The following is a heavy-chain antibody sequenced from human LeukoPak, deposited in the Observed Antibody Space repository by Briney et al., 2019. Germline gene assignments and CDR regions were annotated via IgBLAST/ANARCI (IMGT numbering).Heavy chain of an antibody. CDR3: AAYDSSGYVDY. D-gene: IGHD3-22*01. CDR1: GFTFSSYS. Sequence: GRSLRLSCAASGFTFSSYSMNWVRQAPGKGLEWVSFISGRGSYIYYVESVKGRSTISRDNAKNSVYLEMHRLRAEDTAVYYCAAYDSSGYVDYWGQGTLVTVSS. J-gene: IGHJ4*02. V-gene: IGHV3-21*01. CDR2: ISGRGSYI.